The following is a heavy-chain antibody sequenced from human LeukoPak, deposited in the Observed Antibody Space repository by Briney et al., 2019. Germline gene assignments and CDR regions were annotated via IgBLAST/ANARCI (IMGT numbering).Heavy chain of an antibody. CDR1: GGSFSGYY. J-gene: IGHJ4*02. Sequence: SETLSLTCAVYGGSFSGYYWSWIRQPPGKELEWIGEINHSGSTNYNPSLKSRVTISVDTSKNQFSLKLSSVTAADTAVCYCARGTGYYDSSGYYSFDYWGQGTLVTVSS. CDR2: INHSGST. CDR3: ARGTGYYDSSGYYSFDY. V-gene: IGHV4-34*01. D-gene: IGHD3-22*01.